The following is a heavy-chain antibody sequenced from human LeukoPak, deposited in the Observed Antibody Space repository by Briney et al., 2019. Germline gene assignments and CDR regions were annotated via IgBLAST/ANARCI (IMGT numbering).Heavy chain of an antibody. CDR3: ARRLTQYDCFDP. V-gene: IGHV6-1*01. CDR2: TYYRSTWYN. D-gene: IGHD2-2*01. J-gene: IGHJ5*02. CDR1: GDSVSSNSVT. Sequence: SQTLSLTCAISGDSVSSNSVTWNWIRQSPSRGLEWLGRTYYRSTWYNDYAVSVRGRITVNPDISKNQFSLHLNSVTPEDTAVYYCARRLTQYDCFDPWGQGILVTVSS.